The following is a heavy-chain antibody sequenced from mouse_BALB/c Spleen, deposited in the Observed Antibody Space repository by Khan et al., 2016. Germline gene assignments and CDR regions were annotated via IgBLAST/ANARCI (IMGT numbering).Heavy chain of an antibody. CDR3: ARRGGYGPFFD. J-gene: IGHJ2*01. CDR1: GYTFTSYW. Sequence: QVQLKQSGAELARPGASVKLSCKASGYTFTSYWMQWVKQRPGQGLEWIGAIYPGDGDTRYTQKFKGKATLTADKSSSTAYMQLSSLASEDSAVYYCARRGGYGPFFDWGKGTTLTVSS. V-gene: IGHV1-87*01. D-gene: IGHD2-2*01. CDR2: IYPGDGDT.